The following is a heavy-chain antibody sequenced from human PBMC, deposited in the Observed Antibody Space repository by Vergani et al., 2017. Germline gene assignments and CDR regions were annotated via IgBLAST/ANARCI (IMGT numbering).Heavy chain of an antibody. D-gene: IGHD6-19*01. CDR1: GFTFIMHA. CDR3: AKVGRSEVAGTFGAFDI. Sequence: EVQLLESGGDLVQPGGSLRLSCAASGFTFIMHAMCWVRQAPGKGLEWVSTLSASDRRTNYADSVEGRFTISRDNSKNTLFLHMKSLRPEDTAVYYCAKVGRSEVAGTFGAFDIWGQGTMVTVSS. J-gene: IGHJ3*02. V-gene: IGHV3-23*01. CDR2: LSASDRRT.